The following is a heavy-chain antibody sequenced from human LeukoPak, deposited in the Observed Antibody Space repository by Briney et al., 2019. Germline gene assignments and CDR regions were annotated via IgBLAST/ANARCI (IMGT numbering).Heavy chain of an antibody. J-gene: IGHJ6*02. CDR2: INPNSGNT. D-gene: IGHD6-19*01. Sequence: ASVKVSCKASGYTFTSYDINWVRQATGQGLEWMGWINPNSGNTGYAQKFQGRVTMTRNTSISTAYMELSSLRSEDTAVYYCASRYSSGSALNYWYYYYGMDVWGQGTTVTVSS. V-gene: IGHV1-8*01. CDR3: ASRYSSGSALNYWYYYYGMDV. CDR1: GYTFTSYD.